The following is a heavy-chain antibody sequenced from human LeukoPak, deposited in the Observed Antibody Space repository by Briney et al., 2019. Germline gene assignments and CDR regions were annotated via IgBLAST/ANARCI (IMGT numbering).Heavy chain of an antibody. CDR1: GFTFSHYW. CDR3: AKDLTKRHTYYYGSGRLDY. J-gene: IGHJ4*02. D-gene: IGHD3-10*01. V-gene: IGHV3-7*03. Sequence: GGSLRLSCAASGFTFSHYWMTWVRQAPGGGLEWVANIKQDGSEKYYVDSMKGRFTISRDNSKNTLYLQMNSLRAEDTAVYYCAKDLTKRHTYYYGSGRLDYWGQGTLVTVSS. CDR2: IKQDGSEK.